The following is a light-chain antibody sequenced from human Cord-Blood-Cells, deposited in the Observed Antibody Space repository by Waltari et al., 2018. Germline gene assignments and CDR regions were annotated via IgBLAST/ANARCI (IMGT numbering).Light chain of an antibody. CDR1: SRDVGSYNL. CDR2: EGS. J-gene: IGLJ3*02. V-gene: IGLV2-23*01. CDR3: CSYAGSSTWV. Sequence: QSALTQPASVSGSPGQSITISCPGTSRDVGSYNLVSWYQQHPGQAPKLMIYEGSKRPSGVSNRFSGSKSGNTASLTISGLQAEDETDYYCCSYAGSSTWVFGGGTKLTVL.